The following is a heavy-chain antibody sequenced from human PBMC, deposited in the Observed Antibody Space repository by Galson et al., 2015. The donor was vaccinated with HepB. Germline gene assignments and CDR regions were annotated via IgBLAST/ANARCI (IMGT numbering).Heavy chain of an antibody. CDR2: ISGSGSGT. CDR1: GFTFSSYA. D-gene: IGHD2-2*01. V-gene: IGHV3-23*01. CDR3: AKEGEYCGSTSCYLGAFDI. Sequence: SLRLSCAASGFTFSSYAMTWVRQAPGKGLEWVSEISGSGSGTYYADSVKGRFTISRDNTKNTLYLQMNSLKAEDTAVYYCAKEGEYCGSTSCYLGAFDIWGQGTMVSVSA. J-gene: IGHJ3*02.